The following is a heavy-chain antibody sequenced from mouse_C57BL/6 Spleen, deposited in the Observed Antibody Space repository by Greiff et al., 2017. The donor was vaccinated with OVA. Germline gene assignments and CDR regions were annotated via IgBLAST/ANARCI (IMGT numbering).Heavy chain of an antibody. CDR3: ARHQYDYDPYYAMDY. V-gene: IGHV2-6-1*01. J-gene: IGHJ4*01. CDR1: GFSLTSYG. Sequence: QVQLQQSGPGLVAPSQSLSITCTVSGFSLTSYGVHWVRQPPGKGLEWLVVIWSDGSTTYNSALKSRLSISKDNSKSQVFLKMNSLQTDDTAMYYCARHQYDYDPYYAMDYWGQGTSVTVSS. D-gene: IGHD2-4*01. CDR2: IWSDGST.